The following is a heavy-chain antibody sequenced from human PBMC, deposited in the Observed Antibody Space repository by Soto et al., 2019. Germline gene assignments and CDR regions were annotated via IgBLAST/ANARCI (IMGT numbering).Heavy chain of an antibody. J-gene: IGHJ6*02. Sequence: QVQLVQSGAEVKKPGSSVKVSCKASGGTFSTDSISWVRQAPGQGLEWMGGIIPMFGTANNAQKFQGRVTITADESTSTAYMELSSLRSEDTAVYFCARELDGYYGMDVWGQGPTVTVAS. CDR3: ARELDGYYGMDV. D-gene: IGHD6-6*01. CDR1: GGTFSTDS. V-gene: IGHV1-69*12. CDR2: IIPMFGTA.